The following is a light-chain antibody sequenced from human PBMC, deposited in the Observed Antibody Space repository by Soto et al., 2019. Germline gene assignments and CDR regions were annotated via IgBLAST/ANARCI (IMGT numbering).Light chain of an antibody. CDR2: NDD. V-gene: IGLV1-47*02. CDR3: AAWDDSLTGRV. CDR1: GSNIGPNY. Sequence: QSGLTQSPAASRTPGQRITISCSGSGSNIGPNYVYWFQQFPGTAPKLLIYNDDQRPSGVPDRFSGSKSGTSASLGISGLRSEDEADYYCAAWDDSLTGRVFGGGTKVT. J-gene: IGLJ3*02.